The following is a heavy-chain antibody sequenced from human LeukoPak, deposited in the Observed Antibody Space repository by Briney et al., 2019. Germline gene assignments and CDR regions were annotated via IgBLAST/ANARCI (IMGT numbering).Heavy chain of an antibody. D-gene: IGHD7-27*01. J-gene: IGHJ6*03. CDR3: TRVSGDPPYYYYYYYMDV. CDR1: GFTFGDYA. V-gene: IGHV3-49*04. Sequence: GGSLRLSCTASGFTFGDYAMSWVRQAPGKGLEWVGFIRSKAYGGTTEYAASVKGRFTISRDDSKSIAYLQMNSLKTGDTAVYYCTRVSGDPPYYYYYYYMDVWGKETTVTVSS. CDR2: IRSKAYGGTT.